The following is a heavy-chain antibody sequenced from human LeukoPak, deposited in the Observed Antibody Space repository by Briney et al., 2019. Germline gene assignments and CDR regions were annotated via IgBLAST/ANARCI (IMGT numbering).Heavy chain of an antibody. D-gene: IGHD7-27*01. CDR2: INPNSGGT. CDR3: ARGPHWDPHFDY. J-gene: IGHJ4*02. CDR1: GYNFIDYG. V-gene: IGHV1-2*02. Sequence: ASVKVSCKASGYNFIDYGISWVRQAPGQGLEWMGWINPNSGGTNYAQKFQGRVTMTRDTSISTAYMELSSLRSDDTAVYYCARGPHWDPHFDYWGQGTLVTVSS.